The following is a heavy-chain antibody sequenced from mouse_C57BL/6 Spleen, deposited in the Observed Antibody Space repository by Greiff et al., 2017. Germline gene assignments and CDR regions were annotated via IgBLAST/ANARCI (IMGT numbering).Heavy chain of an antibody. CDR1: GYTFTSYW. V-gene: IGHV1-50*01. J-gene: IGHJ2*01. CDR2: IDPSDSYT. CDR3: ARKGFDDFDY. Sequence: QVQLQQSGAELVKPGASVKLSCKASGYTFTSYWMQWVKQRPGQGLEWIGEIDPSDSYTNYNQKFKGKATLTVDTSTSTAYMQLRSLTSEDSAVYYGARKGFDDFDYWGQGTTLTVSS.